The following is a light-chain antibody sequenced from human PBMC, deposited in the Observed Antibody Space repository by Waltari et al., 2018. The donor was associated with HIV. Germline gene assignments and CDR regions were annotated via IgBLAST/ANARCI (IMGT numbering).Light chain of an antibody. CDR2: GAS. J-gene: IGKJ1*01. V-gene: IGKV3-15*01. Sequence: EIVMTQSPATLSVSPGERATLSCRASQSVSSNLAWYQQKPGQPPRLLIYGASTRATGIPARFSGSGSGTEFILTISSLQSEDFAVYYCQQYNNWPTWTFGQGTKVEIK. CDR3: QQYNNWPTWT. CDR1: QSVSSN.